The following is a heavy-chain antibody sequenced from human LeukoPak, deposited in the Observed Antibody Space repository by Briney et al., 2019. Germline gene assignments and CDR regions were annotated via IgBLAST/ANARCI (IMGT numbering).Heavy chain of an antibody. CDR1: GYTFTGYY. Sequence: ASVKVSCEASGYTFTGYYMHWVRQAPGQGLEWMGWINPNSGGTNYAQKFQGRVTMTRDTSISTAYMELSRLRSDDTAVYYCAREGNYYDSSGYYYWFDPWGQGTLVTVSS. V-gene: IGHV1-2*02. CDR3: AREGNYYDSSGYYYWFDP. J-gene: IGHJ5*02. CDR2: INPNSGGT. D-gene: IGHD3-22*01.